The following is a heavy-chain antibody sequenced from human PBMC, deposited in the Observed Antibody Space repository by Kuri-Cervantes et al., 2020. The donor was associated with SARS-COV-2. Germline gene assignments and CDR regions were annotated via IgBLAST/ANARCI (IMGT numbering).Heavy chain of an antibody. CDR2: IIPIFGTA. CDR1: GGTFSSYA. J-gene: IGHJ4*02. D-gene: IGHD4-17*01. V-gene: IGHV1-69*13. Sequence: SVKVSCKASGGTFSSYAISWVRQAPGQGLEWMGRIIPIFGTANYAQKFQGRVTITADESTSTAYMELSSLRSEDTAVYYCAWLTDYGVPFDYWGRGTLVTVSS. CDR3: AWLTDYGVPFDY.